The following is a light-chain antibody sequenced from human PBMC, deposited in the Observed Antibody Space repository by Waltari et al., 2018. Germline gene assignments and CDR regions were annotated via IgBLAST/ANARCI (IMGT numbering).Light chain of an antibody. CDR2: KDN. V-gene: IGLV1-47*01. J-gene: IGLJ1*01. CDR1: SSNIGRNY. CDR3: ATWDDSLSGYG. Sequence: QSVLTQPPSASGTPGQRVTISCSGTSSNIGRNYVFWFHQLPGTAPKVLIYKDNQRPPGVPDRFSGSKSGTSASLAISGLRSEDEADYYCATWDDSLSGYGFGSGTKVAVL.